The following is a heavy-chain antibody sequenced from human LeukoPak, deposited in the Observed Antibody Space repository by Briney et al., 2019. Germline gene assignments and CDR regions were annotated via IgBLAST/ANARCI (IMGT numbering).Heavy chain of an antibody. CDR2: IYSGGST. CDR3: ARDLRGMECGGDCYSFDI. J-gene: IGHJ3*02. CDR1: GFTVSSNY. Sequence: GGSLRLSCAASGFTVSSNYMSWVRQAPGKGLEWVSVIYSGGSTYYADSVKGRFTISRDNSKNTLYLQMNSLRAEDTAVYYCARDLRGMECGGDCYSFDIWGQGTMVTVSS. D-gene: IGHD2-21*02. V-gene: IGHV3-53*01.